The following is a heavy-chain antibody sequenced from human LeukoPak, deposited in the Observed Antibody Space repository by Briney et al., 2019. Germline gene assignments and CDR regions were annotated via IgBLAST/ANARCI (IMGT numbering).Heavy chain of an antibody. CDR2: ISSGSSAI. V-gene: IGHV3-21*01. CDR3: ARGHTAVTRHFDF. D-gene: IGHD4-17*01. J-gene: IGHJ4*02. CDR1: GFTFSSYG. Sequence: GGSLRLSCAASGFTFSSYGMSWVRQAPGKGLEWVSIISSGSSAIFSADALKGRFTISRDDAKNLLYLDMNSLRAEDTAVYYCARGHTAVTRHFDFWGQGILVTVSS.